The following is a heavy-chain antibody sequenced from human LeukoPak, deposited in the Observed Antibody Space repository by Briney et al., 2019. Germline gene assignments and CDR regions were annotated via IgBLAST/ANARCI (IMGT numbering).Heavy chain of an antibody. J-gene: IGHJ4*02. D-gene: IGHD2-2*01. Sequence: PSETLSLTCAVYGGSFSGCYWSWIRQPPGKGLEWIGEINHSGSTNYNPSLKSRVTISVDTSKNQFSLKLSSVTAADTAVYYCARGRVPAAMVYWGQGTLVTVSS. CDR2: INHSGST. CDR1: GGSFSGCY. CDR3: ARGRVPAAMVY. V-gene: IGHV4-34*01.